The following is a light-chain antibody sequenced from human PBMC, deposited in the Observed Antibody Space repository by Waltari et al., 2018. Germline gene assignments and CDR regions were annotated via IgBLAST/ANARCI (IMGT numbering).Light chain of an antibody. V-gene: IGKV1-39*01. J-gene: IGKJ1*01. CDR1: QTISNY. CDR2: TTS. CDR3: QQSYSSPRT. Sequence: DIQMTHSPSSLSASVGDRATITCRASQTISNYFNWYQQKPGKAPKLLIYTTSTLQSGVPSRFSGSGSGTDFTLTISSLQPEDFATYYCQQSYSSPRTFGQGTKVEIK.